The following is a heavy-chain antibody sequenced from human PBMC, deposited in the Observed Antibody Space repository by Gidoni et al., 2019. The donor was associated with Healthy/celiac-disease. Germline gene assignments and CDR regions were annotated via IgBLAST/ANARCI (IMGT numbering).Heavy chain of an antibody. D-gene: IGHD5-18*01. Sequence: EVQLVESGGGLVKPGGSLRLSCAASGFTFSSYSMNWVRQAPGKGLEWVSSISSSSSYIYYADSVKGRFTISRDNAKNSLYLQMNSLRAEDTAVYYCAREVPDTAMVELDYWGQGTLVTVSS. J-gene: IGHJ4*02. CDR2: ISSSSSYI. CDR3: AREVPDTAMVELDY. CDR1: GFTFSSYS. V-gene: IGHV3-21*01.